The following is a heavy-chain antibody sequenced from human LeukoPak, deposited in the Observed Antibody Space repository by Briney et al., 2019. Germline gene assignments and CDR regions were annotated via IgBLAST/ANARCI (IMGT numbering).Heavy chain of an antibody. J-gene: IGHJ4*02. CDR1: GFTFSNAW. CDR3: TPSIVGATTFDY. V-gene: IGHV3-15*01. Sequence: GGPLRLSCAASGFTFSNAWMNWVRQAPGKGLEWVGRIRSKTDGGTTDYAAPVKGRFTVSRDDSRNTPYLQMNSLKTEDTAVYFCTPSIVGATTFDYWGQGTLVTVSS. D-gene: IGHD1-26*01. CDR2: IRSKTDGGTT.